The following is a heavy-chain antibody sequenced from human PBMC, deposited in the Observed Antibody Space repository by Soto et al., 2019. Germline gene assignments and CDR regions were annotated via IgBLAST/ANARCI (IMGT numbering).Heavy chain of an antibody. J-gene: IGHJ4*02. CDR2: IWYDGSNK. Sequence: ESGGGVVQPGRSLRLSCAASGFTFSSYGMHWVRQAPGKGLEWVAVIWYDGSNKYYADSVKGRFTISRDNSKNTLYLQMNSLRAEDTAVYYCARDLNYAATLDYWGQGTLVTVSS. V-gene: IGHV3-33*01. D-gene: IGHD2-2*01. CDR1: GFTFSSYG. CDR3: ARDLNYAATLDY.